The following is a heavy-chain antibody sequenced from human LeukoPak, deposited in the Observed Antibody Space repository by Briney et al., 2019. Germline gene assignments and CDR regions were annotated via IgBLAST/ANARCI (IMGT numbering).Heavy chain of an antibody. CDR3: ARVQFRIYDSSGYYVLGAFDI. Sequence: VGSLRLSCAAPGFTFTDYAMNSVRHGPGKGRGWVSAISGTVTNTFYADSVKGRFSLSRDNSTNTLYMHINSARATGTAVYYCARVQFRIYDSSGYYVLGAFDIWGQGTMVTVSS. D-gene: IGHD3-22*01. CDR2: ISGTVTNT. J-gene: IGHJ3*02. CDR1: GFTFTDYA. V-gene: IGHV3-23*01.